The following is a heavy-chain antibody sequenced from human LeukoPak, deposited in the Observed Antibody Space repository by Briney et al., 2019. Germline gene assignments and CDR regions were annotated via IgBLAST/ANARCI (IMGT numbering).Heavy chain of an antibody. J-gene: IGHJ4*02. CDR3: ARAHMVVDLDY. V-gene: IGHV1-46*01. CDR1: GYTFTGYY. Sequence: GASAKVSCKASGYTFTGYYMHWVRQAPGQGLEWMGIINPSGGSTSYAQKFQGRVTMTRDTSTSTVYMELSSLRSEDTAVYYCARAHMVVDLDYWGQGTLVTVSS. D-gene: IGHD2-15*01. CDR2: INPSGGST.